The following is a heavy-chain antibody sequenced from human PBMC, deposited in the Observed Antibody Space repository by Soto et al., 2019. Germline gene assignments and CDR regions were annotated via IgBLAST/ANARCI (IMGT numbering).Heavy chain of an antibody. V-gene: IGHV4-30-4*01. CDR3: ARDHYVYDILTGYGYYYGMDV. Sequence: TSESLSLTCTVSGGSIRSGDYYWSWIRQPPGKGLEWIGYIYYSGSTYYNPSLKSRVTISVDTSKNQFSLKLSSVTAADTAVYYCARDHYVYDILTGYGYYYGMDVWGQGTTVT. CDR2: IYYSGST. CDR1: GGSIRSGDYY. J-gene: IGHJ6*02. D-gene: IGHD3-9*01.